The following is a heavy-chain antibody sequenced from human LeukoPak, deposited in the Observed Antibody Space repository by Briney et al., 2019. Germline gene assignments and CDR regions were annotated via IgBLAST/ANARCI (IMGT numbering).Heavy chain of an antibody. Sequence: GGSLRLSCAASGFTFSSYAMSWVRQAPGKGLEWVSAISGSGGSTYYADSVKGRFTISRDNSKYTVYLEMNSLRVEDTVMYYCSKERPEEYYASGSYFDYWGQGTLVTVSS. J-gene: IGHJ4*02. CDR1: GFTFSSYA. CDR3: SKERPEEYYASGSYFDY. D-gene: IGHD3-10*01. CDR2: ISGSGGST. V-gene: IGHV3-23*01.